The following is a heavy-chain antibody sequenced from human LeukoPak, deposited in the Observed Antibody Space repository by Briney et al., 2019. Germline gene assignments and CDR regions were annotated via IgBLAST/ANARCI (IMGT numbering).Heavy chain of an antibody. Sequence: PSQTLSLTCTVSGGSISSGDYYWSWIRQPPGKGLEWIVYIYYSGSTYYNPSLKSRVTISVDTSKNQFSLKLSSVTAADTAVYYCARGVRERRSSSTSDAFDIWGQGTMVTVSS. V-gene: IGHV4-30-4*08. CDR3: ARGVRERRSSSTSDAFDI. CDR1: GGSISSGDYY. CDR2: IYYSGST. J-gene: IGHJ3*02. D-gene: IGHD2-2*01.